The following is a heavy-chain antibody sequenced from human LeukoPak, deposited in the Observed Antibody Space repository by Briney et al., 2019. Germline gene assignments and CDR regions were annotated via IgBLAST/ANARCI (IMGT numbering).Heavy chain of an antibody. CDR1: GFTFSTYS. Sequence: PGGSLRLSCAASGFTFSTYSMNWVRQTPGKGLEWVSSISSSTYIYYADSVKGRFTISRDNAKNSLYLQMNSLRVEDTAVYYCAREPTAMILWGQGTLVTVSS. CDR2: ISSSTYI. D-gene: IGHD5-18*01. V-gene: IGHV3-21*01. J-gene: IGHJ4*02. CDR3: AREPTAMIL.